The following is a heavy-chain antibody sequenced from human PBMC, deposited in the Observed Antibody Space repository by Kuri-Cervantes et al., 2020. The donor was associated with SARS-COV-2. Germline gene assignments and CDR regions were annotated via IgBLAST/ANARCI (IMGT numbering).Heavy chain of an antibody. CDR3: ARAQIMITFGGVIVKRGWFDP. V-gene: IGHV3-9*01. Sequence: GGSLRLSCAASGFTFDDYAMHWVRQAPGKGLEWVSGITWNSGSIAYADSVKGRFTISRDNAKNSLYLQMNSLRAEDTAVYYCARAQIMITFGGVIVKRGWFDPWGQGTLVTVSS. D-gene: IGHD3-16*02. J-gene: IGHJ5*02. CDR1: GFTFDDYA. CDR2: ITWNSGSI.